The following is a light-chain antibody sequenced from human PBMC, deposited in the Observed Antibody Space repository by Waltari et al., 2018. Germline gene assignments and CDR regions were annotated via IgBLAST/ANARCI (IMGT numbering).Light chain of an antibody. CDR3: QQSNNWPYT. V-gene: IGKV3-15*01. CDR2: HAS. J-gene: IGKJ2*01. Sequence: EIVMTQSPATLSVPPGERATLPCRARQSISIYLAWFQQKPGQAPRLLIYHASPTATGIPVRFSGSGSGTEFTLTISSLQSEDFAVYYCQQSNNWPYTFGQGTKLEIK. CDR1: QSISIY.